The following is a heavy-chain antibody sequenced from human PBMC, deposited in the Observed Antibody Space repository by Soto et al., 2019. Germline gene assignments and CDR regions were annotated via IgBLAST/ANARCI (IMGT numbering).Heavy chain of an antibody. V-gene: IGHV5-51*01. J-gene: IGHJ5*02. D-gene: IGHD1-7*01. CDR1: GYSFTSYW. Sequence: GESLKISCKGSGYSFTSYWIGWVCQMPGKGLEWMGIIYPGDSDTRYSPSFQGQVTISADKSISTAYLQWSSLKASDTAMYYCARHVPPPTGTTEVWWFDPWGQGTLGTVAS. CDR3: ARHVPPPTGTTEVWWFDP. CDR2: IYPGDSDT.